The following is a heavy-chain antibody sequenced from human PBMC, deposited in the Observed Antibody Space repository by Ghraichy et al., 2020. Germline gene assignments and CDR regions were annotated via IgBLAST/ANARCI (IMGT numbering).Heavy chain of an antibody. D-gene: IGHD6-13*01. V-gene: IGHV3-74*01. CDR2: INSDGSST. CDR1: GFTFSNYW. J-gene: IGHJ6*02. CDR3: ARGIWVNYGMDV. Sequence: GESLNISCAASGFTFSNYWIHWVRQAPGEGLVWVSRINSDGSSTNYADSVKGRFTISRDNAKNTWYLQMNSLRAEDTAVYYCARGIWVNYGMDVWGQGTTVTVSS.